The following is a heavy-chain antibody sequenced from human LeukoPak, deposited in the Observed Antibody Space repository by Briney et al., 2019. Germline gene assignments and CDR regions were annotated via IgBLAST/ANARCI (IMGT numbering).Heavy chain of an antibody. Sequence: GASVKVSCKASGYTFTSYAMHWVRQAPGQRLEWMGWINAGNGNTKYSQKFQGRVTITRDTSASTAYMELGSLRSEDTAVYYCARDCSSTSCYIAFDIWGQGTMVTVSS. J-gene: IGHJ3*02. V-gene: IGHV1-3*01. CDR2: INAGNGNT. D-gene: IGHD2-2*02. CDR1: GYTFTSYA. CDR3: ARDCSSTSCYIAFDI.